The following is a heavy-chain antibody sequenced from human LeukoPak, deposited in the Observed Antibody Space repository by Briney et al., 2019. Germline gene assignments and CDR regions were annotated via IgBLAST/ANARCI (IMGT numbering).Heavy chain of an antibody. Sequence: PSETLSLTCTVSGGSISSSSYYWGWIRQPPGEGLEWIGSIYYSGSTYYNPSLKSRVTISVDTSKNQFSLKLSSVTAADTAVYYCARDWYVLWGQRTLVTVSS. CDR1: GGSISSSSYY. CDR3: ARDWYVL. J-gene: IGHJ5*02. CDR2: IYYSGST. V-gene: IGHV4-39*07.